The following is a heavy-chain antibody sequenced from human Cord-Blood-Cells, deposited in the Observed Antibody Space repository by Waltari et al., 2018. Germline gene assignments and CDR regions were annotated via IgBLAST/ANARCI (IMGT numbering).Heavy chain of an antibody. CDR3: ARANSGYDYYYYGMDV. J-gene: IGHJ6*02. CDR2: INSDGSST. V-gene: IGHV3-74*01. D-gene: IGHD5-12*01. Sequence: EVQLVESGGGLVQPGGSLRLSCAASGFTFSSYWLHWVRQAPGKGLVWVSRINSDGSSTSYADSVKGRFTISRDNAKNTLYLQMNSLRAEDTAVYYCARANSGYDYYYYGMDVWGQGTTVTVSS. CDR1: GFTFSSYW.